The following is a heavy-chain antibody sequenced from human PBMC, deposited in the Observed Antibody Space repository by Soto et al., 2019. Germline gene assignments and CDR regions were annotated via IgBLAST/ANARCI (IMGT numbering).Heavy chain of an antibody. CDR1: GYTFTTYV. D-gene: IGHD6-25*01. V-gene: IGHV1-18*01. CDR3: ARDSGRAYGMDV. CDR2: ISTDNGNT. J-gene: IGHJ6*02. Sequence: ASVKVSCKASGYTFTTYVISWVRQAPGQGLEWMGWISTDNGNTNYAQKFQGRVTMTTDTSTTTAYMELRSLRSDDTAVYYCARDSGRAYGMDVWGQGTTVTVSS.